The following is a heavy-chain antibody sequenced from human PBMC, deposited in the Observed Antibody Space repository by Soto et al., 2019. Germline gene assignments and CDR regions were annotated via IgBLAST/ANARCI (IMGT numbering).Heavy chain of an antibody. CDR1: GLRVSSFA. V-gene: IGHV3-23*01. CDR2: VNGDGTAT. J-gene: IGHJ4*02. D-gene: IGHD3-16*01. CDR3: ATITRS. Sequence: EVQLLESGGGLVQPGGSLRLSCAASGLRVSSFAMTWVRQAPGKGLEWISSVNGDGTATYYANSVKGRFTISRDTSKNTLYLQMDSLRAEDTAVYYCATITRSWGQGTLVTVSS.